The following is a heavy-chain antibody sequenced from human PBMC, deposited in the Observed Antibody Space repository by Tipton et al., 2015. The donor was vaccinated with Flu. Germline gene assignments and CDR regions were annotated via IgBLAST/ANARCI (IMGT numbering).Heavy chain of an antibody. D-gene: IGHD3-22*01. J-gene: IGHJ6*02. Sequence: SLRLSCAASGFTVSSNYMSWVRQAPGKGLEWVSVIYSGGSTYYADSVKGRFTISRDNPKNTLYLQINSLRAEDTAVYYCARVTYYYDSSGYYYGMDVWGQGTTVTVSS. CDR2: IYSGGST. CDR3: ARVTYYYDSSGYYYGMDV. CDR1: GFTVSSNY. V-gene: IGHV3-53*01.